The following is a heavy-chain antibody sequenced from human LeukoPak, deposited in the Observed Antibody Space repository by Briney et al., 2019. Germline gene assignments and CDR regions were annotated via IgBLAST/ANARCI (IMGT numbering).Heavy chain of an antibody. CDR3: ARDYADYSDSSTFYRGWFDP. D-gene: IGHD3-22*01. Sequence: GGSLRLSCAASGFTFSDYSMNWVRQAPGKGLEWVSSISSSSSYIYYADSVKGRFTISRDNAKNSLYLQMNSLRAEDTAVYYCARDYADYSDSSTFYRGWFDPWGQGTLVTISS. J-gene: IGHJ5*02. CDR2: ISSSSSYI. CDR1: GFTFSDYS. V-gene: IGHV3-21*01.